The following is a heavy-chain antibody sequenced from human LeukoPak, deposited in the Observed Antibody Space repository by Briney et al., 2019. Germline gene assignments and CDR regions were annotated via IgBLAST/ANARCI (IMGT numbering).Heavy chain of an antibody. D-gene: IGHD2-15*01. V-gene: IGHV4-31*03. Sequence: SQTLSLTCTVSGGSISSGAYYWSWIRQSPGKGLEWIGYIFYSGNTYYNPSLKSRVTISVDTSTNQLSLTLGSVTAADTAVYYCARARDCSGGTCYQFNWFDPWGQGTLVTVSS. J-gene: IGHJ5*02. CDR3: ARARDCSGGTCYQFNWFDP. CDR2: IFYSGNT. CDR1: GGSISSGAYY.